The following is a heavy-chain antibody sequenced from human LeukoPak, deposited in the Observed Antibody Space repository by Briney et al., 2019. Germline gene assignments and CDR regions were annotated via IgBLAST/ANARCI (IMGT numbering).Heavy chain of an antibody. D-gene: IGHD6-13*01. CDR3: ARGREYSSSWYALGY. V-gene: IGHV4-61*01. CDR2: IYYSGST. CDR1: GGSVTSGSYY. Sequence: SETLSLTCTVSGGSVTSGSYYWSWIRQPPGKGLEWIGYIYYSGSTNHNPSLKSRVTISVDTSKNQFPLKLSSVTAADTAVYYCARGREYSSSWYALGYWGQGTLVTVSS. J-gene: IGHJ4*02.